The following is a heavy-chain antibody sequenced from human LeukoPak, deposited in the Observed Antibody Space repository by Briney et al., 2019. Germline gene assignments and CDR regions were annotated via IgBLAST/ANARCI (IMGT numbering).Heavy chain of an antibody. D-gene: IGHD3-16*01. CDR1: GFTFSNYV. CDR2: ISSSGGST. Sequence: PGGSLRLSCAASGFTFSNYVMSWVRQAPGKGLEWVSSISSSGGSTYYANSVKGRFTLSRDNSKDTLYLQMNNLRVDDTAVYYCAKDLDSSYSYDGVHSWGQGTLVTVSS. V-gene: IGHV3-23*01. J-gene: IGHJ4*02. CDR3: AKDLDSSYSYDGVHS.